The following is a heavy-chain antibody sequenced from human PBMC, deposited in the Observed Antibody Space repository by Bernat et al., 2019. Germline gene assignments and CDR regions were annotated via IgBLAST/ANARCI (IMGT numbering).Heavy chain of an antibody. D-gene: IGHD4-17*01. Sequence: EVQLVQSGAEVKKPGESLKISCKGSGYSFTNNWIGWVRQKPGKGLEWMGIIYLRDSDIRYSPSFQGQVTISADKSITIAYLQWSSLKASDTAMYYCASPGLDYGTSYGMDVWGQGTTVTVSS. CDR3: ASPGLDYGTSYGMDV. CDR1: GYSFTNNW. CDR2: IYLRDSDI. J-gene: IGHJ6*02. V-gene: IGHV5-51*01.